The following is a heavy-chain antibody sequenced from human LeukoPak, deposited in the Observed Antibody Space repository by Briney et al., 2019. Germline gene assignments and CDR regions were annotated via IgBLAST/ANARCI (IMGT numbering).Heavy chain of an antibody. CDR3: AREGISTSGGWLDP. V-gene: IGHV1-69*05. Sequence: SVKVSCKAFGGSFISYALSWMRQAPGQGLEWMGGIIPSFGRTNYAQKFRGRVAITTDESTGTVYMELSSLRFEDSAVYYCAREGISTSGGWLDPWGQGTLVTVSS. J-gene: IGHJ5*02. CDR1: GGSFISYA. D-gene: IGHD2-2*01. CDR2: IIPSFGRT.